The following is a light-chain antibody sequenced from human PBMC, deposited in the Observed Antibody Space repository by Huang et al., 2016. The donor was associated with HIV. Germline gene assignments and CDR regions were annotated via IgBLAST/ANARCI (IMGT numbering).Light chain of an antibody. CDR2: WAS. Sequence: DIVMTQSPDSLAVSLGERATINCKSSQNVLSNFNNKNYVAWYQKKPGQPPKLLMYWASTREAEVPDRFSGSGSGTDFTLTISSLQAADVAVYYCQQYYTIPYTFGQGTKVEIK. J-gene: IGKJ2*01. CDR1: QNVLSNFNNKNY. V-gene: IGKV4-1*01. CDR3: QQYYTIPYT.